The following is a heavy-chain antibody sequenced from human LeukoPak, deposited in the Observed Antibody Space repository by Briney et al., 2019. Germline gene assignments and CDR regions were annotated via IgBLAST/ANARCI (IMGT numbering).Heavy chain of an antibody. Sequence: SETPSLTCAVYGGSFSGYYWSWIRQPPGKGLEWIGYIYYSGSTDYNPSLKSRVTISVDTSKNQFSLKLSSVTAADTAVYYCARVPSSGWYIGYYFDYWGQGTLVTVSS. V-gene: IGHV4-59*01. J-gene: IGHJ4*02. D-gene: IGHD6-19*01. CDR1: GGSFSGYY. CDR2: IYYSGST. CDR3: ARVPSSGWYIGYYFDY.